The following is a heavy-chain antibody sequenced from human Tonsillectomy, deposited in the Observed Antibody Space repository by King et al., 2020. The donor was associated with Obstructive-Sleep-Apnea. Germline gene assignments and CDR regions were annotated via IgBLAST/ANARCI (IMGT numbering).Heavy chain of an antibody. CDR3: ARVHYVWGSYREFDY. J-gene: IGHJ4*02. CDR1: GGSISSGGYY. CDR2: IYYSGST. D-gene: IGHD3-16*02. V-gene: IGHV4-31*03. Sequence: VQLQESGPGLVKPSQTLSLTCTVSGGSISSGGYYWRWIRQHPGEGLEWIGYIYYSGSTYYNPSLKSRVTISVDTSKKQFSLKLSSVTAADTAVYYCARVHYVWGSYREFDYWGQGTQVTVSS.